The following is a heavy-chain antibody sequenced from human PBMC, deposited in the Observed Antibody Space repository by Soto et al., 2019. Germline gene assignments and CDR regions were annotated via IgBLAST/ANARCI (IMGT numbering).Heavy chain of an antibody. Sequence: QVQLQESGPGLVKPSETLSLTCAVSGDSISSYYCMWIRQPPGKGLESIGYLYYGRRANYNPSLKSRVTSPVDTSTNQCSLTLSSMTAADTAVYYCALRSMAVVPEYWGQGTLVTVSS. D-gene: IGHD3-22*01. CDR2: LYYGRRA. CDR3: ALRSMAVVPEY. J-gene: IGHJ4*02. V-gene: IGHV4-59*01. CDR1: GDSISSYY.